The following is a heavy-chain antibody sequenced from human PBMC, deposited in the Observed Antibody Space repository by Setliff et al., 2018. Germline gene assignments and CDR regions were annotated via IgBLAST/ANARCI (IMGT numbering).Heavy chain of an antibody. J-gene: IGHJ4*01. Sequence: SENLSLTCTVSNGSISISDFYWGWIRQSPGKGLEWIGSIYYTGDTWYKQSLEGRVTISVDTSKNQFSLGLTSVTAADTAVYYCARQAGLRGYYGSNSLYYFDFWGRGTLVTVSS. D-gene: IGHD3-10*01. CDR1: NGSISISDFY. CDR2: IYYTGDT. V-gene: IGHV4-39*01. CDR3: ARQAGLRGYYGSNSLYYFDF.